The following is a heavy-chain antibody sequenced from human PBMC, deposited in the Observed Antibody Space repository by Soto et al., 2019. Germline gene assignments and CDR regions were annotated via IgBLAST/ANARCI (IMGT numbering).Heavy chain of an antibody. Sequence: PXEILYLTCTVPGGSISSSSYYWGCIRQPPGKGLEWIGSIYYSGSTYYNPSLKSRVTISVDTSKNQFSLKLSSVTAADTAVYYCARTDYGDYGWYFDLWGRGTLVTVSS. J-gene: IGHJ2*01. D-gene: IGHD4-17*01. CDR1: GGSISSSSYY. CDR3: ARTDYGDYGWYFDL. V-gene: IGHV4-39*01. CDR2: IYYSGST.